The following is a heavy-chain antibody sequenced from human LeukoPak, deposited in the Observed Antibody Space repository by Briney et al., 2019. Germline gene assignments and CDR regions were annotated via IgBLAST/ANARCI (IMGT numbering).Heavy chain of an antibody. CDR2: ISYDGSNK. D-gene: IGHD3-16*01. CDR3: ANGGGYFLH. V-gene: IGHV3-30-3*01. Sequence: GGSLRLSCAASGFTFSSYAMHWVRQAPGKGLEWVAVISYDGSNKYYADSVEGRFTVSRDNAKNTLYLQMDTLRPEDTALYYCANGGGYFLHWGQGTLVTVAS. J-gene: IGHJ1*01. CDR1: GFTFSSYA.